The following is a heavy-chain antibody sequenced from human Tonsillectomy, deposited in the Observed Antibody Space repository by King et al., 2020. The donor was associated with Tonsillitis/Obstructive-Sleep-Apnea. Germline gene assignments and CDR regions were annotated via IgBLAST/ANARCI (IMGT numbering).Heavy chain of an antibody. D-gene: IGHD2-2*02. Sequence: VQLVESGAEVKKPGESLKLSCKGSGYSFTSYWIGWVRQMPGKGLEWMGIIYPGDSDTRYSPSFQGQVTISADKSISTAYLQWSSLKASDTAMYYCARGYCSSTSCYKFDYWGQGTLVTVSS. CDR3: ARGYCSSTSCYKFDY. CDR1: GYSFTSYW. J-gene: IGHJ4*02. V-gene: IGHV5-51*01. CDR2: IYPGDSDT.